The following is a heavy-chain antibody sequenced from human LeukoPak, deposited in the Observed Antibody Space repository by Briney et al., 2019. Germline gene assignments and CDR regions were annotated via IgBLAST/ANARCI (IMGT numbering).Heavy chain of an antibody. D-gene: IGHD3-22*01. Sequence: PGGSLRLSCAASGFTFSNYGMHWVRQAPGKGLEGVAFIRYDGTNKYYADSVKGRFTISRDNSKNTLYLQMNSLRAEDTAVFYCATFPYYFDSSGSYYFDFWGQGTLVTVSS. J-gene: IGHJ4*02. CDR1: GFTFSNYG. CDR2: IRYDGTNK. CDR3: ATFPYYFDSSGSYYFDF. V-gene: IGHV3-30*02.